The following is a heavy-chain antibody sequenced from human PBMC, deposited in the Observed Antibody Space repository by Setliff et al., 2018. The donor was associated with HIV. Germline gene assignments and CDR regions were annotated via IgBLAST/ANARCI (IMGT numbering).Heavy chain of an antibody. D-gene: IGHD1-1*01. Sequence: SETLSLTCTVSDGSVSSTGYSWGWIRQAPGKGLEWMGSMHYSKSTYYNPSLNGRVTISIDTSKKPFSLRLNSVTDADAALYYCPRHVEVERLYNWFESWGQGTLVTVSS. CDR1: DGSVSSTGYS. J-gene: IGHJ5*02. CDR3: PRHVEVERLYNWFES. V-gene: IGHV4-39*01. CDR2: MHYSKST.